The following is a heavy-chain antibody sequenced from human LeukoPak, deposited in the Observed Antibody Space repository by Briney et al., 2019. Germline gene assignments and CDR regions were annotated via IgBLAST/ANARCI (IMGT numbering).Heavy chain of an antibody. Sequence: ASVKVSCKTSGYTFTKYNVHWVRQAPGQGLEWMGYVTSYNDNKNYAQNFRDRVTMTTDTSTTTAYLELKSLKSDDTAVYYCVRETSKKSYSVFDHWGQGTLITVSS. CDR2: VTSYNDNK. CDR1: GYTFTKYN. J-gene: IGHJ1*01. D-gene: IGHD3-10*01. CDR3: VRETSKKSYSVFDH. V-gene: IGHV1-18*01.